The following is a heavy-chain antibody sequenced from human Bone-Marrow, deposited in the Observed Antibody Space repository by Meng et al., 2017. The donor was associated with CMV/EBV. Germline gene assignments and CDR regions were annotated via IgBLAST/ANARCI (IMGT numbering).Heavy chain of an antibody. Sequence: GGSLRLSCAASGFTFSDYYMSWIRQAPGKGLEWVSYISSSGSTIYYADSVKGRFTISRDNAKNSLYLQMTGLRAEDTAFYYCARVYSSGLYYFDFWGRGTQVTVSS. CDR2: ISSSGSTI. CDR1: GFTFSDYY. D-gene: IGHD3-22*01. J-gene: IGHJ4*02. V-gene: IGHV3-11*01. CDR3: ARVYSSGLYYFDF.